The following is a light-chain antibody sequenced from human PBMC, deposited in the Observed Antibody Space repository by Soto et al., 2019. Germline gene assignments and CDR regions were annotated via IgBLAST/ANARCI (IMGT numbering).Light chain of an antibody. Sequence: DIQMTQSPSTLSASVGDRVTITCRASQSIRNWLAWYQQKPGKAPKVLIYKASTLESGVPSRFSGSGSGTEFTLTISSLQPDDFATYYCQQYHSYSHTFGQGTKLEIK. J-gene: IGKJ2*01. CDR3: QQYHSYSHT. CDR1: QSIRNW. CDR2: KAS. V-gene: IGKV1-5*03.